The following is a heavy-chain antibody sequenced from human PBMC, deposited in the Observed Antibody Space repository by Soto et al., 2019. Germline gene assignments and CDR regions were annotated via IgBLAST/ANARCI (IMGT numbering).Heavy chain of an antibody. V-gene: IGHV4-34*01. D-gene: IGHD6-19*01. CDR3: ARGGDAVAGTPIRGWFDP. J-gene: IGHJ5*02. CDR1: GGSFSGYY. Sequence: QVQLQQWGAGLLKPSETLSLTCAVYGGSFSGYYWSWIRQPPGKGLEWIGEINHSGSTNYNPSLKSRVTISVDTSKNQFSLKLSSVTAADTAVYYCARGGDAVAGTPIRGWFDPWGQGTLVTVSS. CDR2: INHSGST.